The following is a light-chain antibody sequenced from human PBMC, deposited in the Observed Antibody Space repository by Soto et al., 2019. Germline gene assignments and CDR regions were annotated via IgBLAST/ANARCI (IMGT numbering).Light chain of an antibody. CDR1: QSVSSSY. J-gene: IGKJ4*01. CDR3: QQLESYPST. CDR2: GAS. V-gene: IGKV3-20*01. Sequence: EIVLTQSPGTLSLSPGERATLSCRASQSVSSSYLAWYQQKPGQAPRLLIYGASSRATGIPDRFSGSGSGTDFTLTISRLEPEDFAVYYCQQLESYPSTFGGGTKVEIK.